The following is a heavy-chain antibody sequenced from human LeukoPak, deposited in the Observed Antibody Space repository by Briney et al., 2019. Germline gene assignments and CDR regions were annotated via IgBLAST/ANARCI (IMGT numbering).Heavy chain of an antibody. CDR2: INHSGST. CDR1: GGSFSGYY. D-gene: IGHD5-18*01. Sequence: SETLSLTCAVYGGSFSGYYWSWIRQPPGKGLEWIGEINHSGSTNYNPSLKSRVTISVDTSKNQFSLKLSSVTAADTAVYYCARGGYSYGSGYYYYMDVWGKGTTVTVSS. CDR3: ARGGYSYGSGYYYYMDV. J-gene: IGHJ6*03. V-gene: IGHV4-34*01.